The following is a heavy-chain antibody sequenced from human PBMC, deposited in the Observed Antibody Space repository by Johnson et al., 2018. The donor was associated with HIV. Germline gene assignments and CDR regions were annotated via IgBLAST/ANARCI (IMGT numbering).Heavy chain of an antibody. J-gene: IGHJ3*02. CDR1: GLTFSSYG. CDR2: ISYAGSNK. V-gene: IGHV3-30*03. CDR3: APAGPDAFDI. D-gene: IGHD6-13*01. Sequence: QAQLVESGGGVAQPGRSLRLSCAASGLTFSSYGMHWVRQAPGKALEWVAVISYAGSNKYYADSVKGRFTISRDNSKNTLYPQMNMLRAEDTAVYYCAPAGPDAFDIWGQGTMVTVSS.